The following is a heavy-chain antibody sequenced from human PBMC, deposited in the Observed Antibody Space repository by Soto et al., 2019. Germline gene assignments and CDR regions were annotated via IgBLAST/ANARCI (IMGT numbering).Heavy chain of an antibody. CDR3: ARGYCSGGSCRREELGY. J-gene: IGHJ4*02. CDR1: GDSINSGDSY. D-gene: IGHD2-15*01. V-gene: IGHV4-30-4*01. Sequence: SETLSLTCTVSGDSINSGDSYWSWIRQPPGKGLEWIGYIYYSGGTYHNPSLKSRVTISVDTSKHQFFLNLSSVSAADTAVYYCARGYCSGGSCRREELGYWGQGTRVTVSS. CDR2: IYYSGGT.